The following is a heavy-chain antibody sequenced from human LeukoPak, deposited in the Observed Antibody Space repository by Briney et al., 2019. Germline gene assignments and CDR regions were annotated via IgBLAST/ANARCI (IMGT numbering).Heavy chain of an antibody. D-gene: IGHD4-17*01. CDR3: ARVRIIYGDSLQLGY. J-gene: IGHJ4*02. CDR1: GYTFNNYA. Sequence: ASVKVSCKSSGYTFNNYAMNWVRQAPGQGLEWMGWMNPNSGNTGYAQKFQGRVTMTRNTSISTAYMELSSLRSEDTAVYYCARVRIIYGDSLQLGYWGQGTLVTVSS. CDR2: MNPNSGNT. V-gene: IGHV1-8*02.